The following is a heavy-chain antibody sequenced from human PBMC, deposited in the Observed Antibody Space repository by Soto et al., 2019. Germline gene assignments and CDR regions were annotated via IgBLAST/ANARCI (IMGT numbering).Heavy chain of an antibody. CDR2: INTLSSAI. CDR1: GFTFSDYY. Sequence: GGSLRLSCAGSGFTFSDYYMTWIRQAPGKGLEWVSYINTLSSAIYYADSVKGRFTISRDNAKNSLYLQMSSLRAEDTAVYYCARRLQWQLRPLDSWGRGTPVTVSS. CDR3: ARRLQWQLRPLDS. D-gene: IGHD6-19*01. V-gene: IGHV3-11*01. J-gene: IGHJ4*02.